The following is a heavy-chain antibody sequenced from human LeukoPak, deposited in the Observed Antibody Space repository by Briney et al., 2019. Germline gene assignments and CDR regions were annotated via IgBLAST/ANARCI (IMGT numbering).Heavy chain of an antibody. CDR2: ISESGDDT. Sequence: GGSLRLSCAASGFTFSNFAMNWVRQAPGKGLEWVSSISESGDDTSYADSVKGRFTISRDNSRNTLYLQMNSLRAEDTAVYYCAKPFVDIWGQGTLVTVSS. J-gene: IGHJ5*02. CDR1: GFTFSNFA. V-gene: IGHV3-23*01. CDR3: AKPFVDI.